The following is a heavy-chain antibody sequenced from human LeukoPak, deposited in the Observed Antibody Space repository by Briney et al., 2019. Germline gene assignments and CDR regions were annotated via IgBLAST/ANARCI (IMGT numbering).Heavy chain of an antibody. CDR1: GFTFSSYS. V-gene: IGHV3-21*01. J-gene: IGHJ4*02. Sequence: GGSLRLSCAASGFTFSSYSMNWVRQAPGKGLEWVSSISSSSSYIYYADSVKGRFTISRDNSKNTLYLQMNSLRAEDTAAYYCARGGYSSVYGFYWGQGTLVTVSS. D-gene: IGHD6-19*01. CDR2: ISSSSSYI. CDR3: ARGGYSSVYGFY.